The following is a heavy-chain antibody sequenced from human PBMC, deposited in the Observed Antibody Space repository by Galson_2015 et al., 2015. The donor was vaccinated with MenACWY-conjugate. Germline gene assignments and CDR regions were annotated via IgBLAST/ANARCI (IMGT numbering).Heavy chain of an antibody. V-gene: IGHV3-33*01. J-gene: IGHJ4*02. CDR1: GFTFRSYA. Sequence: SLRLSCAASGFTFRSYAMHWVRQAPGKGLEWVAVIWNDGSNKYYADSVRGRFTVPSDNSQTTVSLQMDSLRGDDTAVYFCARDRGTRNWYFDYWGQGILVTVSS. CDR3: ARDRGTRNWYFDY. CDR2: IWNDGSNK. D-gene: IGHD1-1*01.